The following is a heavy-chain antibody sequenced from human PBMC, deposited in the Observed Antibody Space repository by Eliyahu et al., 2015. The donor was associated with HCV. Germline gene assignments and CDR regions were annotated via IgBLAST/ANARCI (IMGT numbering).Heavy chain of an antibody. Sequence: QVQLQQWGAGLLKPSETLSLTCAVYGGSFSGYYWSWIRQPPGKGLEWIGEINHSGSTNYNPSLKSRVTISVDTSKNQFSLKLSSVTAADTAVYYCARAYSYGPNSGXYFDYWGQGTLVTVSS. CDR3: ARAYSYGPNSGXYFDY. CDR2: INHSGST. CDR1: GGSFSGYY. D-gene: IGHD5-18*01. V-gene: IGHV4-34*01. J-gene: IGHJ4*02.